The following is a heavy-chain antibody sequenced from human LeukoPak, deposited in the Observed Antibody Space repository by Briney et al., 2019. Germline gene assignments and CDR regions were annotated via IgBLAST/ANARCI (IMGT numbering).Heavy chain of an antibody. CDR1: GGSISSGGYS. J-gene: IGHJ4*02. V-gene: IGHV4-30-2*01. CDR2: IYHSGST. CDR3: ARGRTDGYFDY. Sequence: PSQTLSLTCAVSGGSISSGGYSWSWIRQPPGKGLEWIGYIYHSGSTYYNPSLKSRVTISVDRSKNQFSLKLSSVTAADTAVYYCARGRTDGYFDYWGQGTLVTVSS.